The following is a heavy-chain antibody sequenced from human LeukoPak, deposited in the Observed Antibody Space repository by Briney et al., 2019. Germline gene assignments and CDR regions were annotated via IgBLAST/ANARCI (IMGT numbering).Heavy chain of an antibody. CDR3: VRDRDWGFDY. D-gene: IGHD3/OR15-3a*01. CDR1: GFTFSSYA. CDR2: ISYDGSNK. Sequence: RGSLRLSCAASGFTFSSYAMHWVRQAPGKGLEWVAVISYDGSNKYYADSVKGRFTLSRDNFKNTLSLQMNSLRAEDTAVYYCVRDRDWGFDYWGQGTLVTVSS. J-gene: IGHJ4*02. V-gene: IGHV3-30*04.